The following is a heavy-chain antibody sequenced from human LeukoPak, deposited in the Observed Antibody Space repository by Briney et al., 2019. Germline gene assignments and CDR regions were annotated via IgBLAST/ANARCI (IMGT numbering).Heavy chain of an antibody. V-gene: IGHV4-39*07. CDR2: IYYSGST. CDR3: ARHKYVWGSYRLLLAFDI. Sequence: SETLSLTCTVSGGSISSSSYYWGWVRQPPGKGLEWLGSIYYSGSTYYNPSLKSRVTISVDTSKTQFSLKLSSVNAADTAVYYCARHKYVWGSYRLLLAFDIWGQGTMVTVSS. J-gene: IGHJ3*02. CDR1: GGSISSSSYY. D-gene: IGHD3-16*02.